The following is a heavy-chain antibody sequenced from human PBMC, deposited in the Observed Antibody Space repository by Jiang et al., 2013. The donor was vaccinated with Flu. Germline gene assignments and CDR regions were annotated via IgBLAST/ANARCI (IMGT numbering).Heavy chain of an antibody. CDR1: GFSLSTSGMC. J-gene: IGHJ4*02. Sequence: KPTQTLTLTCSFSGFSLSTSGMCVNWIRQPPGKALEWLARIYWNDDKRYSPSLKSRLTITKDTSKNQVVLTMTNMDPVDTATYYCAHSHQALWFGEPNAYYYFDYWGQGTLVTVSS. V-gene: IGHV2-5*08. CDR2: IYWNDDK. CDR3: AHSHQALWFGEPNAYYYFDY. D-gene: IGHD3-10*01.